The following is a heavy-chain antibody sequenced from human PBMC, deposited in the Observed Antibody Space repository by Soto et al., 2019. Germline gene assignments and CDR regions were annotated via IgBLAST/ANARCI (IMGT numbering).Heavy chain of an antibody. Sequence: EVQLLESGGGLVQPGGSLRLSCVGSGFTFINYAMNWVRQTPGKGLEWVSGISGGGDRTFDADSVKGRFNISRDNSKNTVNLQKTSLRADDTAVYYCARKVLGSTSRPDWWYFDLWGRGTLVTVSS. V-gene: IGHV3-23*01. CDR3: ARKVLGSTSRPDWWYFDL. D-gene: IGHD2-2*01. J-gene: IGHJ2*01. CDR2: ISGGGDRT. CDR1: GFTFINYA.